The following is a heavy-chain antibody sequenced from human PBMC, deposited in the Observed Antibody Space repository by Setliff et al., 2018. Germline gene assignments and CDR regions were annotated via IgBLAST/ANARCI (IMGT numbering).Heavy chain of an antibody. Sequence: PSETLSLICAVYGESFDNHYWTWIRQPPGERLEWIGEINHRGFTDYKPSLKSRLTMSVDTSRNQFSLNLGSVTAADTGVYYCAKGRIAERPEAIDYWGQGTPVTVSS. CDR2: INHRGFT. CDR3: AKGRIAERPEAIDY. J-gene: IGHJ4*02. D-gene: IGHD6-6*01. CDR1: GESFDNHY. V-gene: IGHV4-34*01.